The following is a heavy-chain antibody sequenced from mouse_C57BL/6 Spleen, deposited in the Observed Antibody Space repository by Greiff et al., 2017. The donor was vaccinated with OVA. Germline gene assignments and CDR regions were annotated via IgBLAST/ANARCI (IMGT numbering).Heavy chain of an antibody. CDR1: GFTFSSYA. Sequence: EVKLMESGGGLVKPGGSLKLSCAASGFTFSSYAMSWVRQTPEKRLEWVATISDGGSYTYYPDNVKGRFTISRDNAKNNLYLQMSHLKSEDTAMYYCARYDYDDGFDYWGQGTTLTVSS. D-gene: IGHD2-4*01. J-gene: IGHJ2*01. V-gene: IGHV5-4*03. CDR2: ISDGGSYT. CDR3: ARYDYDDGFDY.